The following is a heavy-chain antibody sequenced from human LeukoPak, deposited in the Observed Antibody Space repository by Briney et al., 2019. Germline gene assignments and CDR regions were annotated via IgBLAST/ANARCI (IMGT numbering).Heavy chain of an antibody. CDR2: ISSSGSTI. D-gene: IGHD5-18*01. Sequence: GRSLRLSCAASGFTFSDYYMSWIRQAPGKGLEWVSYISSSGSTIYYADSVKGRFTISRDNAKNSLYLQMNSLRAEDTAVYYCARRIQLWALDYWGQGTLVTVSS. J-gene: IGHJ4*02. CDR1: GFTFSDYY. V-gene: IGHV3-11*01. CDR3: ARRIQLWALDY.